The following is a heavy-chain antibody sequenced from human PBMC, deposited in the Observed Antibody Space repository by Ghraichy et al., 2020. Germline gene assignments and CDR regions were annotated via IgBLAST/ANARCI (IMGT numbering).Heavy chain of an antibody. CDR2: ISFSGANT. CDR1: GFPFSSYA. J-gene: IGHJ5*02. V-gene: IGHV3-23*01. D-gene: IGHD2-15*01. CDR3: AKAWGYCSAATCPSYNWFDP. Sequence: ESLNISCAASGFPFSSYAMSWVRQTPGKGLEWVSSISFSGANTYYAVSVKGRFTISRDNSKNTLYLQMNSLRADDPAVYYCAKAWGYCSAATCPSYNWFDPWGQGTLVTVSS.